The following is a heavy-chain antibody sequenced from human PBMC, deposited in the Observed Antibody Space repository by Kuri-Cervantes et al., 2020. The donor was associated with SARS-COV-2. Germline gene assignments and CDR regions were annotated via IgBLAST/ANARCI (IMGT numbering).Heavy chain of an antibody. V-gene: IGHV4-59*01. CDR3: ARDTETYCSDISCYGYYYYYGMDV. J-gene: IGHJ6*02. CDR1: GGSISSYY. CDR2: ISYSGNT. D-gene: IGHD2-2*01. Sequence: GSLRLSCTVSGGSISSYYWSWIRQPPGKGLEWIGYISYSGNTNYNPSLKSRVTISVDTSKNQFSLRLSSVTAADTAVYYCARDTETYCSDISCYGYYYYYGMDVWGQGTTVTVSS.